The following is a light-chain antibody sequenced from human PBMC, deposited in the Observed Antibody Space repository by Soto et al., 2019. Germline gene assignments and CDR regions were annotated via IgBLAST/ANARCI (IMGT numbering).Light chain of an antibody. V-gene: IGKV3-15*01. Sequence: ETVMTQSPATLSVSPGERATLSCRASQSVNSNLAWYQQKLGQAPRVLIFGASTRATGIPARFSGSGSGTEFSLTINSLQSEDFATYYCQQYGTLPWTFGQGTKVDIK. CDR1: QSVNSN. CDR2: GAS. CDR3: QQYGTLPWT. J-gene: IGKJ1*01.